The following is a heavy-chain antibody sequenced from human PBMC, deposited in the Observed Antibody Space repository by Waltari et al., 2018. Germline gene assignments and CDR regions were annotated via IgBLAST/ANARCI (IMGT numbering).Heavy chain of an antibody. D-gene: IGHD3-10*01. CDR1: GFTFSSYS. V-gene: IGHV3-48*04. CDR3: ARESIRGVIITGIDAFDI. J-gene: IGHJ3*02. Sequence: EVQLVESGGGLVQPGGSLRLSCAASGFTFSSYSMNWVRQAPGKGLEWVSYISSSSSTIYYADSVKGRFTISRDNAKNSLYLQMNSLRAEDTAVYYCARESIRGVIITGIDAFDIWGQGTMVTVSS. CDR2: ISSSSSTI.